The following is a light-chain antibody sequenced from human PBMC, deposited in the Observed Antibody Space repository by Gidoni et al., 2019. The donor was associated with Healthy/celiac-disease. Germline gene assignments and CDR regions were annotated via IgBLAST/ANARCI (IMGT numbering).Light chain of an antibody. Sequence: ELVLTQSPGTLSLSPGERATLSCRASQSVSSSYLAWYQQKPGQAPRLLIYGASSRATCIPDRFSGSGSGTDFTLTISRLEPEDFAVYYCQQYGSSPWTFXQXTKVEIK. CDR1: QSVSSSY. J-gene: IGKJ1*01. CDR3: QQYGSSPWT. CDR2: GAS. V-gene: IGKV3-20*01.